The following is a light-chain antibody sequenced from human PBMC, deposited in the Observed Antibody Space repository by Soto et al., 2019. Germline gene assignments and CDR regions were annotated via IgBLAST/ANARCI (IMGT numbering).Light chain of an antibody. Sequence: QAVLTQSPSASASLGASVKLTCTLSSGHSSYAVTWHQQQPEKGPRYLMYLNSDGRHIKGDGIPDRFSGSSSGAERYLTISSLHSEDEADYYCLTWGTGIGVFGGGTKLTVL. CDR2: LNSDGRH. V-gene: IGLV4-69*01. CDR1: SGHSSYA. CDR3: LTWGTGIGV. J-gene: IGLJ3*02.